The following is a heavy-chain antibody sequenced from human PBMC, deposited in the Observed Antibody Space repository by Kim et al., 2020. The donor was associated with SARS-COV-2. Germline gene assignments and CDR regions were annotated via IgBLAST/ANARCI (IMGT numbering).Heavy chain of an antibody. Sequence: SETLSLTCAVYGGSFSGYYWSWIRQPPGKGLEWIGEINHSGSTNYNPSLKSRVTISVDTSKNQFSLKLSSVTAADTAVYYCARFAVGITRYSSSWYVVDYWGQGTLVTVSS. D-gene: IGHD6-13*01. CDR1: GGSFSGYY. CDR2: INHSGST. CDR3: ARFAVGITRYSSSWYVVDY. J-gene: IGHJ4*02. V-gene: IGHV4-34*01.